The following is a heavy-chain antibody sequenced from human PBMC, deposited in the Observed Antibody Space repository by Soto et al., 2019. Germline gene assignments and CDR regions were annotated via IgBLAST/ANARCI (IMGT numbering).Heavy chain of an antibody. CDR2: ISGSGGST. CDR1: GFPFSSYS. V-gene: IGHV3-23*01. Sequence: SGGSLSLSCAASGFPFSSYSMSWVRQAPGKGLEWVSAISGSGGSTYYADSVKGRFTISRDNSKNTLYLQMNSLRAEDTAVYYCAKGRYDILTGPFDYWGQGTLVTVSS. J-gene: IGHJ4*02. CDR3: AKGRYDILTGPFDY. D-gene: IGHD3-9*01.